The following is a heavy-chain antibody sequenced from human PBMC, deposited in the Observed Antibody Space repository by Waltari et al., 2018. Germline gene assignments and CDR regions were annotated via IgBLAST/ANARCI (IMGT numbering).Heavy chain of an antibody. CDR3: ARDLGNPSYYYYYGMDV. CDR2: IYYSGST. D-gene: IGHD7-27*01. Sequence: QLQLQESGPGLVKPSETLSLTCTVSGGSISSSSYYWVWIRQPPGKGLEWIGSIYYSGSTYYNPSLKSRVTISVDTSKNQFSLKLSSVTAADTAVYYCARDLGNPSYYYYYGMDVWGQGTTVTVSS. J-gene: IGHJ6*02. CDR1: GGSISSSSYY. V-gene: IGHV4-39*07.